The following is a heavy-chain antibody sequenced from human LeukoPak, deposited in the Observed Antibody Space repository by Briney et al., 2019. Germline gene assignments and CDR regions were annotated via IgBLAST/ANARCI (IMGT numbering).Heavy chain of an antibody. Sequence: PSETLSLTCTVSGGSISSYYWSWIRQPPGKGLEWIGYVNYSGSTNYNPSLKSRVSISVDTSRNQFSLKLSSVTAADTALYYCARDQGTWWFDPWGQGTLVTVSS. CDR2: VNYSGST. J-gene: IGHJ5*02. D-gene: IGHD3-10*01. CDR1: GGSISSYY. V-gene: IGHV4-59*01. CDR3: ARDQGTWWFDP.